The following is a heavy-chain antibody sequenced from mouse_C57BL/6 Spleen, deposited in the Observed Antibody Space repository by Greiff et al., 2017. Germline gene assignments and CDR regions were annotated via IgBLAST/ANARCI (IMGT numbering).Heavy chain of an antibody. CDR3: ARSTVVAHWYFDV. J-gene: IGHJ1*03. CDR2: IDPSDSYT. V-gene: IGHV1-69*01. D-gene: IGHD1-1*01. Sequence: QVQLQQPGAELVMPGASVKLSCKASGYTFTSYWLPWVKQRPGQGLEWIGEIDPSDSYTNYNQKFKGKSTLTVDKSSSTAYMQLSSLTSEDSAVYYCARSTVVAHWYFDVGGTGTTVTVSS. CDR1: GYTFTSYW.